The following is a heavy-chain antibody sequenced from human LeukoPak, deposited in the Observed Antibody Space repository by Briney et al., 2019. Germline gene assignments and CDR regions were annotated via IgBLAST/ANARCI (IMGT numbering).Heavy chain of an antibody. J-gene: IGHJ6*02. V-gene: IGHV4-59*01. CDR3: ATEVAPSDHYYYYGMDV. D-gene: IGHD5-12*01. Sequence: SETLSLTCTVSRGSISSNYWSSVRQPPGKELEWIGHIHYSGRTNYNHSLKSRVTISVDTSKNQFSLKLSSVTAADTAVYYCATEVAPSDHYYYYGMDVWGQGTTVTVSS. CDR2: IHYSGRT. CDR1: RGSISSNY.